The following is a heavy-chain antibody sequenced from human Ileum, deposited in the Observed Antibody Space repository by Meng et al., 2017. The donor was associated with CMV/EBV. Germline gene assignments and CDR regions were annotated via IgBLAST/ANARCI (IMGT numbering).Heavy chain of an antibody. J-gene: IGHJ1*01. CDR2: LYWTGDN. D-gene: IGHD5-24*01. Sequence: ITLKESGPTLGKPPQTLPLTCNFSGFSLSDADVGVAWIRQPPGKPLEWLALLYWTGDNHYSPSLKSRLTISKDTSKNQVFLSMTNMDPLDTGTYYCAHTAGWLSFHWGPGALVTVSS. CDR1: GFSLSDADVG. CDR3: AHTAGWLSFH. V-gene: IGHV2-5*01.